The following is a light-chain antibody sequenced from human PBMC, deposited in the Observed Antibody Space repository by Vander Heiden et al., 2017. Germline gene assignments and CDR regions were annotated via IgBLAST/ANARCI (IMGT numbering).Light chain of an antibody. CDR3: SSYTTSITLVI. J-gene: IGLJ2*01. CDR2: EVT. V-gene: IGLV2-14*03. CDR1: STDIGTYNY. Sequence: QSALTQPASVSGSPGQSLTISCTGSSTDIGTYNYVSWYQQHPGKAPQLLIYEVTHRPSGVSNRFSGSKSGNTASLTISGLQAEDEADYFCSSYTTSITLVIFGGGTKVTVL.